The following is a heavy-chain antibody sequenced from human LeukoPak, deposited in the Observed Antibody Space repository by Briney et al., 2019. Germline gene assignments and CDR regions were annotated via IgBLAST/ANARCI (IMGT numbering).Heavy chain of an antibody. J-gene: IGHJ4*02. Sequence: GGSLRLSCAASGFTFSSYAMSWVRQAPGKGLEWVSAISGSGGSTYYADSVKGRFTISRDNSKNTLYLQMNSPRAEDTAVYYCAKGRYFDWSFDYWGQGTPVTVSS. D-gene: IGHD3-9*01. V-gene: IGHV3-23*01. CDR3: AKGRYFDWSFDY. CDR1: GFTFSSYA. CDR2: ISGSGGST.